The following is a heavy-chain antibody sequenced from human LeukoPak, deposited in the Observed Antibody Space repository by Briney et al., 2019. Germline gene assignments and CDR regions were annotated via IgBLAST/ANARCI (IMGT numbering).Heavy chain of an antibody. Sequence: PETLSLTCTVSGGSISSNNYYWGWIRQPPGKGLELIGSIYYSGSTNYNPSLKSRVTMSVDTSRNQFSLELPSVTAADSAVYYCARYLRQPGTFYLDHWGQGTLVTVSS. CDR1: GGSISSNNYY. D-gene: IGHD3-16*01. V-gene: IGHV4-39*07. J-gene: IGHJ4*02. CDR2: IYYSGST. CDR3: ARYLRQPGTFYLDH.